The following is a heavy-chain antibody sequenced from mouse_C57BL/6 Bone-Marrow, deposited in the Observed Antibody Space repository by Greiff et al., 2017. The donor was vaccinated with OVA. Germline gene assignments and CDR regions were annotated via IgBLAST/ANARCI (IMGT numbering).Heavy chain of an antibody. CDR1: GFTFSDYY. V-gene: IGHV5-12*01. CDR2: ISNGGGST. Sequence: EVKLMESGGGLVQPGGSLKLSCAASGFTFSDYYMYWVRQTPEKRLEWVAYISNGGGSTYYPDTVKGRFTISRDNAKNTLYLQMSRLKSEDTAMYYCARPPWYFDVWGTGTTVTVSS. CDR3: ARPPWYFDV. J-gene: IGHJ1*03.